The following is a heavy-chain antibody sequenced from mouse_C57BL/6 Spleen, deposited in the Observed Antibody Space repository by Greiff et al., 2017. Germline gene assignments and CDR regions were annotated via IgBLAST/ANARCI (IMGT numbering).Heavy chain of an antibody. J-gene: IGHJ4*01. D-gene: IGHD1-1*01. CDR3: ARKGDYYGSNYYAMDY. CDR1: GFSLTSYG. V-gene: IGHV2-2*01. Sequence: VQRVESGPGLVQPSQSLSITCTVSGFSLTSYGVHWVRQSPGKGLEWLGVIWSGGSTDYNAAFISRLSISKDNSKSQVFFKMNSLQADDTAIYYCARKGDYYGSNYYAMDYWGQGTSVTVSS. CDR2: IWSGGST.